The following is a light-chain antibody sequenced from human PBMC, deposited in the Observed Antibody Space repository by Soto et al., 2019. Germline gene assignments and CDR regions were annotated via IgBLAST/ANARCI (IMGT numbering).Light chain of an antibody. V-gene: IGLV2-23*01. CDR3: CSYAGRSAPVV. CDR1: NSDVGTYSL. J-gene: IGLJ2*01. CDR2: EGS. Sequence: QSALTQPASVSGSPGQSITISCTGTNSDVGTYSLVSWYQQQPGKAPKLMIYEGSKRPSGVSYRFSGSKSGNTASLTISGLQDEEEADYHCCSYAGRSAPVVFGGGTKLTVL.